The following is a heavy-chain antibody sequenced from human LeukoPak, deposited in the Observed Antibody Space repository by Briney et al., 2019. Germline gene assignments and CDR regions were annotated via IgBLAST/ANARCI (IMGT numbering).Heavy chain of an antibody. CDR1: GGSISSYY. Sequence: SETLSLTCTVSGGSISSYYWSWIRQPPGKGLEWIGYIYYSGSTNYNPSLKSRVTVSVDTSKNQFSLKLSSVAAADTAVYYCARKRGRGSGNDYRGQGTLVTVSS. V-gene: IGHV4-59*01. CDR2: IYYSGST. D-gene: IGHD3-10*01. CDR3: ARKRGRGSGNDY. J-gene: IGHJ4*02.